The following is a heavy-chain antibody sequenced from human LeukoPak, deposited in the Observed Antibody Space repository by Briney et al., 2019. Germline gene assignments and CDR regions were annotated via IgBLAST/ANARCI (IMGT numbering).Heavy chain of an antibody. J-gene: IGHJ5*02. CDR2: MNPNSGNT. CDR1: GYTFTSYD. Sequence: ASVMVSCKASGYTFTSYDINWVRQATGQGLEWMGWMNPNSGNTGYAQKFQGRVTMTRNTSISTAYMELSSLRSEDTAVYYCAREAGYSSGWYWFDPWGQGTLVTVSS. V-gene: IGHV1-8*01. D-gene: IGHD6-19*01. CDR3: AREAGYSSGWYWFDP.